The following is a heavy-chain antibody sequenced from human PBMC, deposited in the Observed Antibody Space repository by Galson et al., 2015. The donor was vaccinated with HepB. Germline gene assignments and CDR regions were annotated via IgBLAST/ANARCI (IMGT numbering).Heavy chain of an antibody. J-gene: IGHJ5*02. V-gene: IGHV3-49*03. D-gene: IGHD3-9*01. CDR2: IRSKAYGGTT. CDR1: GFTFGDYA. CDR3: TRVAHVLRYFDWSVCA. Sequence: RLSCAASGFTFGDYATSWFRQAPGKGLEWVGFIRSKAYGGTTEHAASVKGRFTISRDDSKSIAYLQMNSLKTEDTAVYYCTRVAHVLRYFDWSVCAWGQGTLVTVSS.